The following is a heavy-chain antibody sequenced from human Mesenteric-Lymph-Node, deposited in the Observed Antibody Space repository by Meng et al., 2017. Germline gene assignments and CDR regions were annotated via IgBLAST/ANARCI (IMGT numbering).Heavy chain of an antibody. Sequence: GESLKISCAASGFTFSSYEMNWVRQAPGKGLEWGAYISTDATTIDYADSVKGRFTISRDNAKNSLYLQMNSLRAEDTAVYYCARDLARGSIAAGIRFDPWGQGTLVTVSS. CDR1: GFTFSSYE. CDR2: ISTDATTI. CDR3: ARDLARGSIAAGIRFDP. J-gene: IGHJ5*02. V-gene: IGHV3-48*03. D-gene: IGHD6-25*01.